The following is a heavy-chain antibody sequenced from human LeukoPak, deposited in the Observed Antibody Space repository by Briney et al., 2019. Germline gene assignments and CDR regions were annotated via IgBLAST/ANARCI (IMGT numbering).Heavy chain of an antibody. CDR3: ASSVAGTYGAFDI. Sequence: SETLSLTCAVSGGSLSSSNWWSWVRQPPGKGLEWIGEIYHSGSTNYNPSLKSRVTISVDKSKNQFSLKLSSVTAADTAVYYCASSVAGTYGAFDIWGQGTMVTVSS. J-gene: IGHJ3*02. CDR2: IYHSGST. CDR1: GGSLSSSNW. V-gene: IGHV4-4*02. D-gene: IGHD6-19*01.